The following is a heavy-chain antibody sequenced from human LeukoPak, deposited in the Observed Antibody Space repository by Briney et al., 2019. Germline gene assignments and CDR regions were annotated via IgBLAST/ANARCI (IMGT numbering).Heavy chain of an antibody. Sequence: PGGSLRLSCEAQALTFSSYSMNWGRQAPGQGLEWVSFITGSSSYIYYTDSVKGRFTISRDNAKNSLFLQMNSLRDEDTAVYYCASGFSSSPYFDYWGQGTLVTVSS. CDR3: ASGFSSSPYFDY. V-gene: IGHV3-21*01. J-gene: IGHJ4*02. D-gene: IGHD6-6*01. CDR2: ITGSSSYI. CDR1: ALTFSSYS.